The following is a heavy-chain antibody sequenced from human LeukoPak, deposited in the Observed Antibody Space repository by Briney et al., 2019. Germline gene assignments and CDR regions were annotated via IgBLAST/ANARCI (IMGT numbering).Heavy chain of an antibody. CDR2: ISGSGGST. CDR3: AKEAIRIAAAGIRYYFDY. D-gene: IGHD6-13*01. CDR1: GFTFSSYA. J-gene: IGHJ4*02. Sequence: LPGGSLRLSCAASGFTFSSYAMSWVRQAPGKGLEWVSAISGSGGSTYYADSVKGRFTISRDNSKNTLYLQMNSLRAEDTAVYYCAKEAIRIAAAGIRYYFDYWGQGTLVTVSS. V-gene: IGHV3-23*01.